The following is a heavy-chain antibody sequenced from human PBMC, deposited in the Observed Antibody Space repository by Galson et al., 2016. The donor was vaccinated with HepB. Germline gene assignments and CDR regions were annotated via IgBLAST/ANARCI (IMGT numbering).Heavy chain of an antibody. J-gene: IGHJ4*02. CDR1: GDTFSYYA. CDR3: ASRGSPATGTLAQDF. V-gene: IGHV1-69*13. CDR2: IIPMFGTI. Sequence: SVKVSCKASGDTFSYYAFSWVRQAPGQGLEWMGVIIPMFGTIHYAQNFQGRASISADESTSTAYMELSSLTSEDTAVYYCASRGSPATGTLAQDFWGQGTLVTVSS. D-gene: IGHD1-1*01.